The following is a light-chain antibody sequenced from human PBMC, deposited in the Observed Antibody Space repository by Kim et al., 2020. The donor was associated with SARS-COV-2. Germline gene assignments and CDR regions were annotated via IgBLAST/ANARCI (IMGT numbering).Light chain of an antibody. J-gene: IGKJ2*01. CDR1: QSVLYSSNNKNY. V-gene: IGKV4-1*01. CDR2: WAS. CDR3: QKYYSPPA. Sequence: DIVMTQSPDSLAVSLGERATINCKSSQSVLYSSNNKNYLAWYQQKPGQPPKLLIYWASTRESGVPDRFSGSGSGTDFTLTISSLQAEDVAVYYCQKYYSPPAFGQGTKLEI.